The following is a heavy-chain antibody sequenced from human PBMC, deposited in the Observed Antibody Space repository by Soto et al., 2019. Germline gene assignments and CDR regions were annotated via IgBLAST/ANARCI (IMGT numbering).Heavy chain of an antibody. CDR3: AKVKGDSSGYYYPFDY. D-gene: IGHD3-22*01. Sequence: GGSLRLSCAASGFTFSSYGMHWVRQAPGKGLEWVAVISYDGSNKYYADSVKGRFTISRDNSKNTLYLQMNSLRAEDTAVYYCAKVKGDSSGYYYPFDYWGQGTLVTVSS. CDR1: GFTFSSYG. J-gene: IGHJ4*02. V-gene: IGHV3-30*18. CDR2: ISYDGSNK.